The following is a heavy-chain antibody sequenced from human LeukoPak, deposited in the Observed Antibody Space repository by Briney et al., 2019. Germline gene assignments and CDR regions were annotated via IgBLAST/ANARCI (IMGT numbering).Heavy chain of an antibody. CDR1: GFTLSSYA. V-gene: IGHV3-23*01. CDR2: ISGSGGST. CDR3: AKQGYCSGGSCYPWYFDY. Sequence: PGGSLRLSCAASGFTLSSYAMNWVRQAPGKGLEWVSTISGSGGSTYYADSVKGRFTISRDNSKNTLYLQMNSLRAGDTAVYHCAKQGYCSGGSCYPWYFDYWGQGTLVTVSS. J-gene: IGHJ4*02. D-gene: IGHD2-15*01.